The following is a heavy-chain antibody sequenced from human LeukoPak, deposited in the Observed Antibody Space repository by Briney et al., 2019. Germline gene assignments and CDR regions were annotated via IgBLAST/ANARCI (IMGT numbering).Heavy chain of an antibody. CDR3: ARVIIAVPQYYYDSSGYNFDY. Sequence: SETLSLTCTVSGGSISSYYWSWIRLPPGKGLEWIGYIYYSGSTNYNPSLRSRVTISVDTSKNQFSLKLSSVTAADTAVYYCARVIIAVPQYYYDSSGYNFDYWGQGTLVTVSS. V-gene: IGHV4-59*01. J-gene: IGHJ4*02. D-gene: IGHD3-22*01. CDR2: IYYSGST. CDR1: GGSISSYY.